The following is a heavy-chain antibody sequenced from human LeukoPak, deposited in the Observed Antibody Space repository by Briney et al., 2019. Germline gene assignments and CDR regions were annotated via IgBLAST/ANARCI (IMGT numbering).Heavy chain of an antibody. Sequence: PGGSLRLCCAASGFTFSSYFWMHWVRQAPGKGLVWVSRIKSDGSSSTYADSVKGRFTISRDNAKNSLYLQMNTLRAEDTAVYCCVRDLDLGGYSSFEYWGQGTLVTVSS. D-gene: IGHD4-23*01. V-gene: IGHV3-74*01. CDR2: IKSDGSSS. CDR3: VRDLDLGGYSSFEY. CDR1: GFTFSSYFW. J-gene: IGHJ4*02.